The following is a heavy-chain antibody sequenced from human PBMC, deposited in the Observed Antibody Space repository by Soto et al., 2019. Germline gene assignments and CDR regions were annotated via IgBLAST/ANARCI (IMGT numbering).Heavy chain of an antibody. CDR3: AKDGCCGGSCYSD. Sequence: QVQLVESGGGVVQPGRSLRLSCAASGFTFSSYGMHWVRQAPGKGLEWVAVISYDGSNKYYADSVKGRFTISRDNSKNTLYLQMNSLRAEDTAVYYCAKDGCCGGSCYSDWGQGTLVTVSS. CDR1: GFTFSSYG. V-gene: IGHV3-30*18. J-gene: IGHJ4*02. CDR2: ISYDGSNK. D-gene: IGHD2-15*01.